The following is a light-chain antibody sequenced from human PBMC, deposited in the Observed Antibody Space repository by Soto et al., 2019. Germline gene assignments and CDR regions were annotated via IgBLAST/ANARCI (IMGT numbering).Light chain of an antibody. V-gene: IGKV3-20*01. CDR1: QGVTSAF. J-gene: IGKJ2*01. CDR2: SAS. Sequence: EVVLTQSPGTLSLSPGERATLSCRATQGVTSAFLAWYQQTPGQAPRLLIHSASRRAAGIPDRFSGSGSGTDFTLIIRRLEPEDFAVYYCQQHGSSPPTFGQGTKVEIK. CDR3: QQHGSSPPT.